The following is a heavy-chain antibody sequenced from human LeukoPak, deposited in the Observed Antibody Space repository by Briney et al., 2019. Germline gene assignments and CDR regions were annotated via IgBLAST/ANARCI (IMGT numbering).Heavy chain of an antibody. J-gene: IGHJ4*02. V-gene: IGHV4-34*01. D-gene: IGHD3-22*01. Sequence: PSETLSLTCAVYGGSFSGYYWSWIRQPPGKGLEWIGEINHSGSTNYNPSLKSRVTISVDTSKNQFSLKLSSVTAADTAVYYCARGRHYDSSGYYSPQPAATFDYWGQGTLVTVSS. CDR2: INHSGST. CDR1: GGSFSGYY. CDR3: ARGRHYDSSGYYSPQPAATFDY.